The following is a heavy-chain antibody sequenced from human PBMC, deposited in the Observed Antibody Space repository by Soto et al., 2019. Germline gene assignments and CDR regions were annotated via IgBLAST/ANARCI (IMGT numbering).Heavy chain of an antibody. D-gene: IGHD2-8*01. CDR1: GFIFDTYA. Sequence: EVHLLDSGGGLVQPGGSLTLSCVASGFIFDTYAMSWVRQAPGKGLEWVSAISGSGGTTYYADSVKGRLTISRDTSKNILYLQLNSLRVEDTAVYYCAKGRGRFKSGVQKTFDSWGQGTLVTVSS. CDR2: ISGSGGTT. CDR3: AKGRGRFKSGVQKTFDS. J-gene: IGHJ4*02. V-gene: IGHV3-23*01.